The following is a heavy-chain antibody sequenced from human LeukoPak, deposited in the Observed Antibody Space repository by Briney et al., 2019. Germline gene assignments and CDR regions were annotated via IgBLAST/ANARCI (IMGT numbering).Heavy chain of an antibody. CDR3: GRDPTYRNYFDS. D-gene: IGHD1-1*01. V-gene: IGHV1-46*02. CDR2: IRPGGDGP. Sequence: GASVKVSCKASGNSLNNYHMHWVRQAPGQGLEWLGIIRPGGDGPSYAQKFQGRVTMTRDMSTSTVYMELSSLTSDDTAVYYCGRDPTYRNYFDSWRQGTLVTVSS. CDR1: GNSLNNYH. J-gene: IGHJ4*02.